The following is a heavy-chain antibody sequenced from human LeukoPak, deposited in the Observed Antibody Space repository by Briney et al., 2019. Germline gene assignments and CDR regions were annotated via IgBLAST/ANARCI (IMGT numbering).Heavy chain of an antibody. J-gene: IGHJ4*02. CDR1: GFTFSSYA. Sequence: PGGSLRLSCAASGFTFSSYAMSWVRQAPGKGLEWVSAISGSGDSTYYADSVKGRFTISRDNSKNTLYLQMNSLRAEDTAVYYWAKSGSGWYRFDCWGQGTLVTVSS. V-gene: IGHV3-23*01. D-gene: IGHD6-19*01. CDR3: AKSGSGWYRFDC. CDR2: ISGSGDST.